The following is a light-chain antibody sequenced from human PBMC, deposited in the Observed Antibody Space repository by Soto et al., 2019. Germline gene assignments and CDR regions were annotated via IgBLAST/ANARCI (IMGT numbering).Light chain of an antibody. J-gene: IGKJ2*01. V-gene: IGKV4-1*01. CDR3: QEYYSPPRYT. Sequence: DIVMTQSPEYLAVSLGERATINCRSSQSILYSSNNKNLIAWYQQKPGQPPKLIIYWASTRQTGVPDRFIGSGSGRDFTLTISSLQAEDVAVYYCQEYYSPPRYTFGQGTMLGIK. CDR1: QSILYSSNNKNL. CDR2: WAS.